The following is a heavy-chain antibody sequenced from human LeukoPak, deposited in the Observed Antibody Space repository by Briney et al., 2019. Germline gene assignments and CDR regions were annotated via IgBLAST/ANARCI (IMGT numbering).Heavy chain of an antibody. Sequence: ASVKVSCKSSGYTFTTYGITWVRQAPGQGLEWMGWISTYNGNTNYAQKLQGRVTMTTDTSTSTAYMELRSLRSDDTAMYYCAREPISSGTYYPRSDYWGQGTLVTVSS. CDR2: ISTYNGNT. J-gene: IGHJ4*02. V-gene: IGHV1-18*01. CDR3: AREPISSGTYYPRSDY. D-gene: IGHD3-10*01. CDR1: GYTFTTYG.